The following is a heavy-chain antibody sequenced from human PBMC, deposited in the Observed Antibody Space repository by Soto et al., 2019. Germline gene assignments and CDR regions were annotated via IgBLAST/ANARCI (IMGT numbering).Heavy chain of an antibody. CDR2: IIPILGIA. CDR3: ARVTGTTYYYYYIDV. D-gene: IGHD1-7*01. J-gene: IGHJ6*03. Sequence: QVQLVQSGAEVKEPGSSVKVSCKASGGTFSSYTISWVRQAPGQGLEWMGRIIPILGIANYAQKFQGRVTITADKSTSTAYMELSSLRSEDTAVYYCARVTGTTYYYYYIDVSGKGTTVTVSS. V-gene: IGHV1-69*02. CDR1: GGTFSSYT.